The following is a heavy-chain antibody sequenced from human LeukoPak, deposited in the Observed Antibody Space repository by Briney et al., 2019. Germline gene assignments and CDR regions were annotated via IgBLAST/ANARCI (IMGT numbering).Heavy chain of an antibody. CDR2: ISYDGRDK. J-gene: IGHJ4*02. Sequence: SGGSLTLSCAASGFNFASYAMYWVRQAPGRGLEWVASISYDGRDKYYVDSVKGRFFISKDSSMSTLYLDMNSLRPEDTALYYCVRDLYSRSPYFDVWGQGPVVTVSS. CDR1: GFNFASYA. V-gene: IGHV3-30*03. CDR3: VRDLYSRSPYFDV. D-gene: IGHD2-21*01.